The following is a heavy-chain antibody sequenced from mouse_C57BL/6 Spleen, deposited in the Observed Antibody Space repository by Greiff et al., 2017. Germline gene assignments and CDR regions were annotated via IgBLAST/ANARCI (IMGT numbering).Heavy chain of an antibody. CDR1: GFTFSSYA. V-gene: IGHV5-4*01. D-gene: IGHD2-3*01. CDR2: ISDGGSYT. J-gene: IGHJ2*01. CDR3: ARDPYDYSDY. Sequence: DVMLVESGGGLVKPGGSLKLSCAASGFTFSSYAMSWVRQTPEKRLEWVATISDGGSYTYYPDNVKGRFTISRDNAKNNLYLQMSHLKSEDTAMYYCARDPYDYSDYWGQGTTLTVSS.